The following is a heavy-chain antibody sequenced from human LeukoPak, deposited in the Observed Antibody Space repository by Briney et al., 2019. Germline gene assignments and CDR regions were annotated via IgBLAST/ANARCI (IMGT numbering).Heavy chain of an antibody. CDR2: ISYDGSNK. J-gene: IGHJ4*01. Sequence: PWRSLSLSCAASGFTFSSYVMHWVRQAPGKGLEWVAVISYDGSNKYYADSVKSRFTLSRDNSKNTLYLQMNSLRAEDTAVYFCARANWAGIEAPATDYWGQGSLPTVPS. D-gene: IGHD6-6*01. CDR3: ARANWAGIEAPATDY. CDR1: GFTFSSYV. V-gene: IGHV3-30-3*01.